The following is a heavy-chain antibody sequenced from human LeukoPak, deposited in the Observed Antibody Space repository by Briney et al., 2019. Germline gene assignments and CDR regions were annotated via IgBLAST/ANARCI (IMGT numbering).Heavy chain of an antibody. V-gene: IGHV3-20*04. CDR1: GFTFDAYD. J-gene: IGHJ5*02. CDR3: VKDSDELIAAVYNWFDP. Sequence: GGSLRLSCAASGFTFDAYDMSWVRQAPGKGLEWVSGINWNGGSTGYADSVKGRFTISRDNFKDTLYLQMNSLRAEDTAVYYCVKDSDELIAAVYNWFDPWGQGTQVTVSS. D-gene: IGHD6-13*01. CDR2: INWNGGST.